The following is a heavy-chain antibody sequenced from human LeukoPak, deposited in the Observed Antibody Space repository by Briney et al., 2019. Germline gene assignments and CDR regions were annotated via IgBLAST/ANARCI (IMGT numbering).Heavy chain of an antibody. CDR3: ARAMRRRPDAFDI. V-gene: IGHV4-59*01. J-gene: IGHJ3*02. CDR2: IYYSGST. Sequence: SETLSLTCTVSGGSISSYYWSWIRQPPGKGLEWIGYIYYSGSTNYNPSLKSRVTISVDTSKNQFSLKLSSVTAADTAVYCCARAMRRRPDAFDIWAKGQWSPSLQ. CDR1: GGSISSYY.